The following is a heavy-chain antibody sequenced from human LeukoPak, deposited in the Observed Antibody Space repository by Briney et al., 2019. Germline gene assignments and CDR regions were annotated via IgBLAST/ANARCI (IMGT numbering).Heavy chain of an antibody. J-gene: IGHJ4*02. D-gene: IGHD6-13*01. CDR1: GFTFNNYA. V-gene: IGHV3-23*01. CDR3: ARRSGSSWSSFDY. Sequence: GGSLRLSCAASGFTFNNYAMNWVRQAPGKGLEWVSGISGFGGSTYYAPSVKGRLTISRDNFGSMLYLHLDSLRVEDTAIYYCARRSGSSWSSFDYWGQGALVTVSS. CDR2: ISGFGGST.